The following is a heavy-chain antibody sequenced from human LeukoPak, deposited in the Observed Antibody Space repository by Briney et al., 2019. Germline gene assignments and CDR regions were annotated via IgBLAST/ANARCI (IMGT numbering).Heavy chain of an antibody. CDR2: IRGSGGST. V-gene: IGHV3-23*01. Sequence: GSLRLSCAASGFTFSIYAMNWVRQAPGKGLEWVSGIRGSGGSTYYADSVKGRFTISRDNSKNTLYLQMNSLRAEDTAVYYCAKSVRRSGYEGFDYCGQGTLVTVSS. CDR1: GFTFSIYA. D-gene: IGHD3-22*01. J-gene: IGHJ4*02. CDR3: AKSVRRSGYEGFDY.